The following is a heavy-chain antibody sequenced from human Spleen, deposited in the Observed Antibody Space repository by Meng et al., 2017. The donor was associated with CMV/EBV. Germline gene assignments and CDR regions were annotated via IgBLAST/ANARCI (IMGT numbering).Heavy chain of an antibody. Sequence: SETLSLTCTVSGGSINSSTYYWGWIRQPPGKGLEWIGSIYYSGSTYYNPSLKSRVTISVDASKNQFSLNLSSVTAADTAVYYCARHCSSTSCYKSTFDYWGQGTLVTVSS. CDR2: IYYSGST. V-gene: IGHV4-39*01. CDR3: ARHCSSTSCYKSTFDY. J-gene: IGHJ4*02. CDR1: GGSINSSTYY. D-gene: IGHD2-2*01.